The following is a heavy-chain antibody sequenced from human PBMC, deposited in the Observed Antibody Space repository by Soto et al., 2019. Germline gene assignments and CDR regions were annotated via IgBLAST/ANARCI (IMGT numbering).Heavy chain of an antibody. CDR1: GFTFSSYD. D-gene: IGHD1-1*01. Sequence: EVQLVESGGGLVQPGGSLRLSCAASGFTFSSYDMHWVRQATGKGLEWVSAIGTAGDTYYPGSVKGRFTISRENAKNSLYLQMNSLRAGDTAVYYCARVPRQGNRYWYFDLWGRGTLVTVSS. V-gene: IGHV3-13*01. J-gene: IGHJ2*01. CDR3: ARVPRQGNRYWYFDL. CDR2: IGTAGDT.